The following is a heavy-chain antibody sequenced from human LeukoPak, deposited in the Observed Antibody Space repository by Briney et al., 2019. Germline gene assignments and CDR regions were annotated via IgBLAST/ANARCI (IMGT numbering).Heavy chain of an antibody. CDR1: GFTFSSYA. D-gene: IGHD3-10*01. J-gene: IGHJ4*02. V-gene: IGHV3-23*01. CDR3: KMVRGVSKYYFDY. CDR2: ISGSGGST. Sequence: GGSLRLSCAASGFTFSSYAMSWVRQAPGKRLEWVSAISGSGGSTYYADSVKGRFTISRDNSKNTLYLQMNSLRAEDTAVYYCKMVRGVSKYYFDYWGQGTLVTVSS.